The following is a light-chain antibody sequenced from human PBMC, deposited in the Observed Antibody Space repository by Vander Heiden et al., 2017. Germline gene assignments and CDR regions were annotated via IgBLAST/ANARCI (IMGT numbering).Light chain of an antibody. CDR2: GAS. V-gene: IGKV3-20*01. CDR1: QRVSGNY. CDR3: QQYGTSPLT. J-gene: IGKJ1*01. Sequence: EIVLTQSPVTLSLSPGARVTLSCRASQRVSGNYLAWYQQKVGQPPRLLISGASIRATGIPDRFSGSGSGIDFTLTISRLEPEDFAVYYCQQYGTSPLTFGRGTKLEIK.